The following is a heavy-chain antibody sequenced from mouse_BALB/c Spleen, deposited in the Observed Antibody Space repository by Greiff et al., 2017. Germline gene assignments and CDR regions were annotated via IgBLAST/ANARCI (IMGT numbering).Heavy chain of an antibody. CDR2: ISSGGST. D-gene: IGHD2-2*01. CDR3: ARGLYGYDGFAY. J-gene: IGHJ3*01. Sequence: EVKLVESGGGLVKPGGSLKLSCAASGFTFSSYAMSWVRQTPEKRLEWVASISSGGSTYYPDSVKCRFTISRDNARNILYLQMSSLRSEDTAMYYCARGLYGYDGFAYWGQGTLVTVSA. V-gene: IGHV5-6-5*01. CDR1: GFTFSSYA.